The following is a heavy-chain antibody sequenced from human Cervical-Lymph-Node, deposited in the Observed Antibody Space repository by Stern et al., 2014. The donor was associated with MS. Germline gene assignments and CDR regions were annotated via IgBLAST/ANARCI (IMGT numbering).Heavy chain of an antibody. CDR3: ARATSTTSVTTPYYGLDV. J-gene: IGHJ6*02. CDR1: GFTFSNHA. D-gene: IGHD4-17*01. CDR2: ISYDGRNE. Sequence: QVQLVESGGGVVQPGRSLRLSCVVSGFTFSNHAMHWVRQAPGKGLEWVTVISYDGRNEYYTDSVQGRFTVSRDHSKNTLYLQMNSLRPDDMAVYYCARATSTTSVTTPYYGLDVWGQGTTVTVSS. V-gene: IGHV3-30*04.